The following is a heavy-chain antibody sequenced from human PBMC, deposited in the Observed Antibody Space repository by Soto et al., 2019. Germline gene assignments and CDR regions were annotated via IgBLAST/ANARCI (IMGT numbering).Heavy chain of an antibody. V-gene: IGHV4-39*01. Sequence: PSETLSLTCTVSGGSISSSSYYWGWIRQPPGKGLEWIGSIYYSGSTYYNPSLKSRVTISVDTSKNQFSLKLSSVTAADTAVYYCARHEKGDGSWRRYYYYGMDVWGQGTTVTVSS. CDR2: IYYSGST. CDR1: GGSISSSSYY. CDR3: ARHEKGDGSWRRYYYYGMDV. D-gene: IGHD6-13*01. J-gene: IGHJ6*02.